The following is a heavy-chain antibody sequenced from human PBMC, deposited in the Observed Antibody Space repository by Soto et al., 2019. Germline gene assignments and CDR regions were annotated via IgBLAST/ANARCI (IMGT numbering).Heavy chain of an antibody. D-gene: IGHD5-12*01. J-gene: IGHJ5*02. V-gene: IGHV4-59*01. CDR2: IYYTGST. CDR1: GGSLSRYY. CDR3: ARDGEVASNLHWVDP. Sequence: SETLSLTCRVSGGSLSRYYWGWVRPPPGKGLEWIGYIYYTGSTNYNPSLKSRVTISVDTSKNQFSLNLSSLTAADTAVYYCARDGEVASNLHWVDPWGQGTLVTVSS.